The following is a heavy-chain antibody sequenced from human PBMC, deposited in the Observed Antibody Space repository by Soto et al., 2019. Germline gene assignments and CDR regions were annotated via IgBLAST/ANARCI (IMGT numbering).Heavy chain of an antibody. V-gene: IGHV1-69*06. CDR1: GGTFSSYA. CDR2: IIPIFGTA. J-gene: IGHJ6*02. D-gene: IGHD6-19*01. Sequence: SVKVSCKASGGTFSSYAISWVRQAPGQGLEWMGGIIPIFGTANYAQKFQGRVTITADKSTSTAYMELSSLRSEDTAVYYCARGGAVAGAPRDYYYYYGMDVWGQGTTVTVSS. CDR3: ARGGAVAGAPRDYYYYYGMDV.